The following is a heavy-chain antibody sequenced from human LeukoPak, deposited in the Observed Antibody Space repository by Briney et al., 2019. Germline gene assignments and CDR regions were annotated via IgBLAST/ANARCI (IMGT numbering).Heavy chain of an antibody. J-gene: IGHJ4*02. CDR2: ISAYNGNT. CDR3: ARDGDYDVFDY. CDR1: GGTFSSYA. D-gene: IGHD3-16*01. Sequence: GASVKVSCKASGGTFSSYAISWVRQAPGQGLEWMGWISAYNGNTNYAQKLQGRVTMTTDTSTSTAYMELRSLRSGDTAVYYCARDGDYDVFDYWGQGTLVTVSS. V-gene: IGHV1-18*01.